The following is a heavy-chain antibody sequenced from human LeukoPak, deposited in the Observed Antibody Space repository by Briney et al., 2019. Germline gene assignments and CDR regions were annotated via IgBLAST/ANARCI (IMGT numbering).Heavy chain of an antibody. CDR1: GYFFTNYH. Sequence: ASVKVSCKASGYFFTNYHMHWVRQAPGQGLEWMGIIDPTGGSTTYPRTFQGRVTMTRDTSTSTVHMELSSLRSEDTAMYYCARDGCSSTRCSAGGNWFDPWGQGTLVTVSS. CDR2: IDPTGGST. CDR3: ARDGCSSTRCSAGGNWFDP. V-gene: IGHV1-46*01. J-gene: IGHJ5*02. D-gene: IGHD2-2*01.